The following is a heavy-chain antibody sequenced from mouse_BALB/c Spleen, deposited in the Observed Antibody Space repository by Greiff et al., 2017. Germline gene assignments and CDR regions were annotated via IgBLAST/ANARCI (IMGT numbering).Heavy chain of an antibody. Sequence: QVQLKESGAELARPGASVKLSCKASGYTFTSYWMQWVKQRPGQGLEWIGAIYPGDGDTRYTQKFKGKATLTADKSSSTAYMQLSSLASEDSAVYYCARLDYDYAMDYWGQGTSVTVSS. CDR2: IYPGDGDT. V-gene: IGHV1-87*01. J-gene: IGHJ4*01. CDR1: GYTFTSYW. D-gene: IGHD2-4*01. CDR3: ARLDYDYAMDY.